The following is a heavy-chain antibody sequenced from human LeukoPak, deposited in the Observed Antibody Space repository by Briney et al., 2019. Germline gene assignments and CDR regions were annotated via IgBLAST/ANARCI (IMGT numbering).Heavy chain of an antibody. CDR1: GFTFSSYS. V-gene: IGHV3-21*04. J-gene: IGHJ4*02. Sequence: GGSLRLSCAASGFTFSSYSMNWVRQAPGKGLDWVSAIDSTGDYTYHADSVKGRLTISRDNSKNTLYLQMNSLRVEDTAVFYCARDQYDTWSRRGNFDSWGQGTLVIVSS. CDR2: IDSTGDYT. D-gene: IGHD3-3*01. CDR3: ARDQYDTWSRRGNFDS.